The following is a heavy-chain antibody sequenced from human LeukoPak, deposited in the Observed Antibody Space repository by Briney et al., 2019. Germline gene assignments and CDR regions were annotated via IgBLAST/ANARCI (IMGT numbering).Heavy chain of an antibody. Sequence: GGSLRLSCAASGFTFSSYSMNWVRQAPGKGLEWVSSISSSSSYKYYADSVKGRFTISRDNAKNSLYLQMNSLRAEDTAVYYCARDDIVGATPWYFDLWGRGTLVTVPS. J-gene: IGHJ2*01. CDR2: ISSSSSYK. V-gene: IGHV3-21*01. CDR3: ARDDIVGATPWYFDL. D-gene: IGHD1-26*01. CDR1: GFTFSSYS.